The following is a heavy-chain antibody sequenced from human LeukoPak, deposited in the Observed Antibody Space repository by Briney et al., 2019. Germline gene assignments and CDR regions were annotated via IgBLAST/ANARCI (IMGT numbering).Heavy chain of an antibody. V-gene: IGHV4-34*01. Sequence: SETLSLTCAVYGGSFSGYYWSWIRQPPGKGLEWIGEINHSGSTNYNPSLKSRVTISVDTSKNQFSLKLSSVTAADTAVYYCARLTSHWGQGTLVTVSS. CDR2: INHSGST. J-gene: IGHJ4*02. D-gene: IGHD2/OR15-2a*01. CDR1: GGSFSGYY. CDR3: ARLTSH.